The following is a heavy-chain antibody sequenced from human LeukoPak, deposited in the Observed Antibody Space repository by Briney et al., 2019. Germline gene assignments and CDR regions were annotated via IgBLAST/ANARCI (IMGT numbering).Heavy chain of an antibody. J-gene: IGHJ4*02. D-gene: IGHD5/OR15-5a*01. V-gene: IGHV4-4*09. CDR3: AKGFYDSRLNSNPFDF. CDR2: IDSSGHT. Sequence: SETLSLTCTVSGTSIITSYWSWIRQFPGKGLEWWAFIDSSGHTDHNPSLSGRVTISIDTSKNQFFLRLTSVTAADTAVYYCAKGFYDSRLNSNPFDFWGRGTLVTVSS. CDR1: GTSIITSY.